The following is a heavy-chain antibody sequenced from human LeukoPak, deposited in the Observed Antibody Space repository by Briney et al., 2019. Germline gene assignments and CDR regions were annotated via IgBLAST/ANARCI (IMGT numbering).Heavy chain of an antibody. V-gene: IGHV1-69*06. CDR3: ARGGTFYRRTLLNYFDY. Sequence: GASVKVSCKASGGTFSSYAISWVRQAPGQGLEWMGRIIPIFGTANYAQKFQGRVTITADKSTSTAYMELSSLRSEDTAVYYCARGGTFYRRTLLNYFDYWGQGSLVTVSS. CDR1: GGTFSSYA. CDR2: IIPIFGTA. D-gene: IGHD1-14*01. J-gene: IGHJ4*02.